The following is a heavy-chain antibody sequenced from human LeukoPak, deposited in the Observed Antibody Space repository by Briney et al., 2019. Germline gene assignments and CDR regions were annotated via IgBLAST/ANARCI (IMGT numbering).Heavy chain of an antibody. Sequence: SETLSLTCAVYGGSFSGYYWSWIRQPPGKGLEWIGEINHSGSTNYNPSLKSRVTISVDTSKNQFSLKLSSVTAADTAVYYCARGPYGDYLNYWGQGTLDTVSS. CDR2: INHSGST. CDR3: ARGPYGDYLNY. CDR1: GGSFSGYY. J-gene: IGHJ4*02. D-gene: IGHD4-17*01. V-gene: IGHV4-34*01.